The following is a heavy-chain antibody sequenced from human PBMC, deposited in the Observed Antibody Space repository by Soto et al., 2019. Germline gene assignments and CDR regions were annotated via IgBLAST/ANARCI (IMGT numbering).Heavy chain of an antibody. CDR1: GFTYSNYA. Sequence: GGSLRLSCAASGFTYSNYAMSWVRQAPGKGPEWVSAISGGGGQTYYLESVKGRFTISRDNSRNTVSLLLNSLRADDTAVYYCAKEGSPPFFQHWGQGTLVTVSS. V-gene: IGHV3-23*01. CDR2: ISGGGGQT. J-gene: IGHJ4*02. D-gene: IGHD3-10*01. CDR3: AKEGSPPFFQH.